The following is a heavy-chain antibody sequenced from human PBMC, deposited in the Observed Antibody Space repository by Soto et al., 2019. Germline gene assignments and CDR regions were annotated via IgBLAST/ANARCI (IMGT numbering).Heavy chain of an antibody. CDR1: GGSIRSSPYY. CDR2: IYKSGST. J-gene: IGHJ4*02. V-gene: IGHV4-39*01. CDR3: ASDSRGWNYIFDY. D-gene: IGHD1-7*01. Sequence: SETRSLTCTVSGGSIRSSPYYWGWIRQPPGKGLEWIGNIYKSGSTYYNPSLKSRVTISVDTSKNEFSLKLRSVTATDTAVYFCASDSRGWNYIFDYWGQGTLVTVSS.